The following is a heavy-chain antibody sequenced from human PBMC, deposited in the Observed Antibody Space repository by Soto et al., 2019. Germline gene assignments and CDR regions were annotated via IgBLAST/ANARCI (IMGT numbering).Heavy chain of an antibody. CDR3: ARYYGSYSDGHSLDY. CDR1: GGSVSSGSYY. J-gene: IGHJ4*02. CDR2: IYYSGST. D-gene: IGHD1-26*01. Sequence: QVQLQESGPGLVKPSETLSLTCTVSGGSVSSGSYYWSWIRQPPGKGLEWIGYIYYSGSTKYNPSLKSRVTISVDTSKNQCSLKLRAVTAADTAVYYCARYYGSYSDGHSLDYWGQGTLVTVSS. V-gene: IGHV4-61*01.